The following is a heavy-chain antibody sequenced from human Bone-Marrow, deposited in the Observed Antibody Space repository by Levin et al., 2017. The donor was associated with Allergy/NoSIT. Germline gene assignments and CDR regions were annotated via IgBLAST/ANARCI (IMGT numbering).Heavy chain of an antibody. V-gene: IGHV3-48*03. CDR3: ARAFGEYVIYFDY. J-gene: IGHJ4*02. Sequence: PGGSLRLSCAASGFPFSDFEMNWVRQAPGKGLEWISYISGASNTIYYADSVQGRFTISRDNAKNSLYLQLSSLRAEDTAVYFCARAFGEYVIYFDYWGQGALVTVSS. CDR2: ISGASNTI. D-gene: IGHD2/OR15-2a*01. CDR1: GFPFSDFE.